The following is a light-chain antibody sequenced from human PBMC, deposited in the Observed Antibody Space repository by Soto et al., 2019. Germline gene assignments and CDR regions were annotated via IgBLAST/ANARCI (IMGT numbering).Light chain of an antibody. Sequence: QSALTQPASVSGSPGQSITISCTGTSSDVGGYNYVSWYQQHPGKAPKLIISEVTNRPSGVSNRFSGSKSGNTASLTISGLQAEDEADFYCSSYTRSSTLVVFGTGTKLTVL. J-gene: IGLJ1*01. CDR2: EVT. CDR1: SSDVGGYNY. CDR3: SSYTRSSTLVV. V-gene: IGLV2-14*01.